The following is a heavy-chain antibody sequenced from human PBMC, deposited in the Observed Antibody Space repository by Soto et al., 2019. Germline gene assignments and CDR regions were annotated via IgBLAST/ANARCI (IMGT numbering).Heavy chain of an antibody. Sequence: QVQLVESGGGVVQPGKSLRLSCAASGFAFSHYPVHWVRQAPGKGLEWVAVISYDGSNKYYEDSVKGRFTIFRDNSKNTLYLQMNSLRDEDTAVYYCVREGDCSGGSCSIFEYWGPGTLVTVSS. CDR3: VREGDCSGGSCSIFEY. CDR1: GFAFSHYP. V-gene: IGHV3-30-3*01. D-gene: IGHD2-15*01. J-gene: IGHJ4*02. CDR2: ISYDGSNK.